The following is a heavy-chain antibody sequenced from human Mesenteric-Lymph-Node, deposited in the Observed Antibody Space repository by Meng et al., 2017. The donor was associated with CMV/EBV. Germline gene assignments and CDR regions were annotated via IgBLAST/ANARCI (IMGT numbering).Heavy chain of an antibody. CDR1: GFTISNNY. Sequence: GGSLRLSCAASGFTISNNYMSWVRQAPGKGLEWVTLIYSGGNTYYADSVKGRFTISRDNAKNTLYLQMNSLRAEDTAVYYCARGQRSYSSSWYGYWGQGTLVTVSS. D-gene: IGHD6-13*01. CDR3: ARGQRSYSSSWYGY. J-gene: IGHJ4*02. V-gene: IGHV3-53*01. CDR2: IYSGGNT.